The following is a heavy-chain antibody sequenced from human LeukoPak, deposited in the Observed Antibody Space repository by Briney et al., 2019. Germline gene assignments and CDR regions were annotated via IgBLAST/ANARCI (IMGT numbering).Heavy chain of an antibody. CDR2: ISSSGSTI. D-gene: IGHD1-1*01. CDR1: GFTFSDYY. J-gene: IGHJ3*02. V-gene: IGHV3-11*04. CDR3: ARDPAGGPDPVSERDAFDI. Sequence: GGSLRLSCAASGFTFSDYYMSWIRQAPGKGLEWVSYISSSGSTIYYADSVKGRFTISRDNAKNSLYLQMNSLRAEDTAVYYCARDPAGGPDPVSERDAFDIWGQGTMVTVSS.